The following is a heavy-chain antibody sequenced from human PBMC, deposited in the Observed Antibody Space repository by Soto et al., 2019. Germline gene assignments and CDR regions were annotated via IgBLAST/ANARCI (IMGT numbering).Heavy chain of an antibody. CDR2: IYYSGNT. J-gene: IGHJ4*02. CDR3: ASGYYDILTGRDTKYYFDY. V-gene: IGHV4-30-4*01. Sequence: SETLSLTCTVSGGSISSGDYYWTWIRQPPGKGLEWIGYIYYSGNTYYNPSLKSRVMISVDTSKNQFSLNLSSVTAADTAVYYCASGYYDILTGRDTKYYFDYWGQGALVTVSS. CDR1: GGSISSGDYY. D-gene: IGHD3-9*01.